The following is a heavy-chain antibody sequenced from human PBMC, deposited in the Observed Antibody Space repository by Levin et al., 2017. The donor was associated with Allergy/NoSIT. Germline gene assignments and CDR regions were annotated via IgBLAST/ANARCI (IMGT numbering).Heavy chain of an antibody. V-gene: IGHV4-39*01. D-gene: IGHD6-19*01. CDR3: AEGSSSGSQDV. J-gene: IGHJ6*04. CDR1: GGSISSSSYY. CDR2: IYYSGST. Sequence: SETLSLTCTVSGGSISSSSYYWGWIRQPPGKGLEWIGSIYYSGSTYYNPSLKSRVTISVDTSKNQFSLKLSSVTAADTAVYYCAEGSSSGSQDVWGKGTTVTVSS.